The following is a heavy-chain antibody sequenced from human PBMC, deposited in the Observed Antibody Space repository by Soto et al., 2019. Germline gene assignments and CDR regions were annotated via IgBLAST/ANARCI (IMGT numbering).Heavy chain of an antibody. Sequence: GGSLRLSCAASRFTLSNAWMNWVRQAPGKGLEWVGRIKSKTDGGTTDYAAPVKGRFTISRDDLKNTLSLQMNSLRTEDTAVYYCTADPAYYDYWSAYLGWFDPWGQGTLVTVSS. CDR3: TADPAYYDYWSAYLGWFDP. CDR2: IKSKTDGGTT. CDR1: RFTLSNAW. D-gene: IGHD3-3*01. J-gene: IGHJ5*02. V-gene: IGHV3-15*01.